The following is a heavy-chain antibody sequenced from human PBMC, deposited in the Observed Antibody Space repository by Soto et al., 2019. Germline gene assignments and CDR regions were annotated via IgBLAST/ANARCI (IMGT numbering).Heavy chain of an antibody. J-gene: IGHJ6*04. V-gene: IGHV3-49*04. CDR1: GFTFGDYA. CDR2: IRSKAYGGTT. CDR3: TTSESSSWYSSGSPIYYYGMHV. Sequence: PGWSLILSCTASGFTFGDYAMSWVRQAPGKGLEWVGFIRSKAYGGTTEYAASVKGRFTISRDDSKSIAYLQMNSLKNEDTAVYYYTTSESSSWYSSGSPIYYYGMHVWGKGTTLTVS. D-gene: IGHD6-13*01.